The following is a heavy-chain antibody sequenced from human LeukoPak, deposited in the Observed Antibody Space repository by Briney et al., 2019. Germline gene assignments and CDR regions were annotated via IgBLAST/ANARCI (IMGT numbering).Heavy chain of an antibody. CDR3: ARDAGYYDSSGYYLDAFDI. V-gene: IGHV4-31*03. J-gene: IGHJ3*02. CDR2: IYYSGST. CDR1: GGSISSGGYY. D-gene: IGHD3-22*01. Sequence: SETLSLTCTVSGGSISSGGYYWSWIRQHPGKGLEWIGYIYYSGSTYYNPSLKSRVTISVDTSKNQFSLKLSSVTAADTAVYYCARDAGYYDSSGYYLDAFDIWGQGTVVTVSS.